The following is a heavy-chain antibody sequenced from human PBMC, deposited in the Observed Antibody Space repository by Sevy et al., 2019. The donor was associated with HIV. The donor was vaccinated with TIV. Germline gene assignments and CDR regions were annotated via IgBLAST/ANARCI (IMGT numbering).Heavy chain of an antibody. V-gene: IGHV3-30*18. J-gene: IGHJ6*02. Sequence: GGSLRLSCAASGFTFSSYGMHWVRQAPGKGLEWVAVISYDGSNKYYADSVKGRFTISRDNSKNTLYLQMNNLRAEDTAVYYCAKEGAYYYDSSGWYYDYYYGMDVWGQGTTVTVSS. CDR2: ISYDGSNK. CDR1: GFTFSSYG. CDR3: AKEGAYYYDSSGWYYDYYYGMDV. D-gene: IGHD3-22*01.